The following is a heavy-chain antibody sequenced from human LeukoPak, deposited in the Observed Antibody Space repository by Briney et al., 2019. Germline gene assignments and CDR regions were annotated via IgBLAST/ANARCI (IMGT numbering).Heavy chain of an antibody. J-gene: IGHJ4*02. CDR2: ISSSSSSI. CDR1: GFTFSSYS. D-gene: IGHD5-18*01. V-gene: IGHV3-21*01. Sequence: GGSLRLSCAASGFTFSSYSMNCVRQAPGKGLEWVSSISSSSSSIHYADSVKGRFTISRDNAKNSLYLQMNSLRAEDTAVYYCARASGDIVETATMGSYWGQGTLVTVSS. CDR3: ARASGDIVETATMGSY.